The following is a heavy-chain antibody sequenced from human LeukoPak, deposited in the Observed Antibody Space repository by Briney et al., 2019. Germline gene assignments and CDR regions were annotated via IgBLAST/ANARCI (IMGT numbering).Heavy chain of an antibody. CDR1: GGTFSSYA. Sequence: EASVKVSCKASGGTFSSYAISWVRQAPGQGLEWMGGIIPIFGTANYAQKFQGRVTITADESTSTAYMELSSLRSEDTAVYYCARDWYGDYRFDHWGQGTLVTVSS. J-gene: IGHJ4*02. CDR2: IIPIFGTA. V-gene: IGHV1-69*13. CDR3: ARDWYGDYRFDH. D-gene: IGHD4-17*01.